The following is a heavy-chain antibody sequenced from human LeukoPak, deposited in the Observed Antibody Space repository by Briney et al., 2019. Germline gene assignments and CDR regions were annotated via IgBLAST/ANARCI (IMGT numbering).Heavy chain of an antibody. Sequence: GGSLRLSCVASGFNFDNYAMHWVRQPLGKGLEWVAVISHDERTKYYADSVKGRFTISRDNSKNTLYLQMNSLRAEDTAVFYCAKLKDSRNWVTPSDYWGQGTLVTVSS. CDR3: AKLKDSRNWVTPSDY. V-gene: IGHV3-30-3*02. CDR2: ISHDERTK. CDR1: GFNFDNYA. D-gene: IGHD6-13*01. J-gene: IGHJ4*02.